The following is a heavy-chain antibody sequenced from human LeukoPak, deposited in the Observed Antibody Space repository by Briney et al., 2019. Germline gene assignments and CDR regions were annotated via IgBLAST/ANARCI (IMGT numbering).Heavy chain of an antibody. Sequence: ASVKVSCKASGYTFTGYYMHWVRQAPGQGLEWMGWINPNSGGTNYAQEFQGRVTMTRDTSISTAYMELSRLRSDDTAVYYCARAWELLAGVYYFDYWGQGTLVTVSS. J-gene: IGHJ4*02. D-gene: IGHD1-26*01. CDR2: INPNSGGT. CDR3: ARAWELLAGVYYFDY. V-gene: IGHV1-2*02. CDR1: GYTFTGYY.